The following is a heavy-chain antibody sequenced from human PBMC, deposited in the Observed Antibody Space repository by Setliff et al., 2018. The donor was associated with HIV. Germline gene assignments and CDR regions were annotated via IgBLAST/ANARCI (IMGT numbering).Heavy chain of an antibody. V-gene: IGHV1-69*05. CDR3: ARVPSGAAGLVRAGFYF. Sequence: SVKVSCKASGGTFSSYAISWVRQAPGQGLEWMGGIIPIFGTANYAQKLQGRVTITTDESTSTAYMELSSLRSEDTATYYCARVPSGAAGLVRAGFYFWGQGTLVTVSS. D-gene: IGHD6-25*01. J-gene: IGHJ4*01. CDR1: GGTFSSYA. CDR2: IIPIFGTA.